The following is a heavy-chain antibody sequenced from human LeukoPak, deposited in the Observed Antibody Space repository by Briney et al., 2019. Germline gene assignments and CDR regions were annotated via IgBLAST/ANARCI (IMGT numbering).Heavy chain of an antibody. J-gene: IGHJ6*04. CDR3: ARGTLSWDHYYYYGMDV. Sequence: ASVKVSCKASGGTFSSYAISWVRRAPGQGLEWMGGIIPIFGTANYAQKFQGRVTITADKSTSTAYMELSSLRSEDTAVYYCARGTLSWDHYYYYGMDVWGKGTTVTVSS. CDR2: IIPIFGTA. CDR1: GGTFSSYA. D-gene: IGHD6-13*01. V-gene: IGHV1-69*06.